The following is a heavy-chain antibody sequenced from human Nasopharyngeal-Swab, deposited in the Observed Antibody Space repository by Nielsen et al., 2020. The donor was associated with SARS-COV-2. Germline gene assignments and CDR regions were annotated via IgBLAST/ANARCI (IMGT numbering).Heavy chain of an antibody. Sequence: VRQMPGKGLEWMGRIDPSDSYTNYSPSFQGHVTISADKSITTAYMQWSSLKASDTAMYYCARRTGGSTLGDAFDIWGQGTMVTVSS. CDR3: ARRTGGSTLGDAFDI. V-gene: IGHV5-10-1*01. CDR2: IDPSDSYT. D-gene: IGHD4-23*01. J-gene: IGHJ3*02.